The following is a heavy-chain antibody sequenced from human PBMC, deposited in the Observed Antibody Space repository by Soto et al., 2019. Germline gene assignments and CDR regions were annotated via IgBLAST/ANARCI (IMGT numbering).Heavy chain of an antibody. D-gene: IGHD3-22*01. CDR2: ISGSGGST. Sequence: AGGSLRLSCAASGFTFSSYAMSWVRQAPGKGLEWVSAISGSGGSTYYADSVKGRFTISRDNSKNTLYLQMNSLRAEDTAVYYCAKGQIVVVIIDYWGQGSLVTVSS. CDR3: AKGQIVVVIIDY. J-gene: IGHJ4*02. V-gene: IGHV3-23*01. CDR1: GFTFSSYA.